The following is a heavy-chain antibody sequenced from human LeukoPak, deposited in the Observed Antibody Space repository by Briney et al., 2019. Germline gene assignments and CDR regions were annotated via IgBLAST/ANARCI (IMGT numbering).Heavy chain of an antibody. CDR2: IYYSGST. Sequence: SETLSLTCTVSGGSISSYYWSWIRQPPGKGLEWIGYIYYSGSTNYNPSLKSRVTISVDTSKNQFSLKLSSVTAADTAVYYCARLHDILTAYYFDYWGQGTLVTVSS. J-gene: IGHJ4*02. V-gene: IGHV4-59*12. CDR3: ARLHDILTAYYFDY. CDR1: GGSISSYY. D-gene: IGHD3-9*01.